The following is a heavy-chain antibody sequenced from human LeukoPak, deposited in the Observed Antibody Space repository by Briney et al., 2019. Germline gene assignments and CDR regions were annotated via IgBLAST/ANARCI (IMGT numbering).Heavy chain of an antibody. CDR1: GFTFSSYA. J-gene: IGHJ2*01. CDR3: AREGFDYYDSSGYYYGWYFDL. CDR2: ISYDGSNK. Sequence: TGGSLRLSWAASGFTFSSYAMHWVRQAPGKGLEWVAVISYDGSNKYYADSVKGRFTISRDNSKNTLYLQMNSLRAEDTAVYYCAREGFDYYDSSGYYYGWYFDLWGRGTLVTVSS. V-gene: IGHV3-30*14. D-gene: IGHD3-22*01.